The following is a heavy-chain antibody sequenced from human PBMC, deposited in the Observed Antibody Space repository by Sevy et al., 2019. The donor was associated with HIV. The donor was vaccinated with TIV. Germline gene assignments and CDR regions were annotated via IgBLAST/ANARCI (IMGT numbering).Heavy chain of an antibody. J-gene: IGHJ4*02. CDR3: ARGGYFYDSSGYSHWVAFDY. CDR2: IIPIFGTA. Sequence: ASVKVSCKASGGTFSSYAISWVRQAPGQGLEWMGGIIPIFGTANYAQKFQGRVTITADESTSTAYMELSSLRSEDTAVYYCARGGYFYDSSGYSHWVAFDYWGQGTLVTVSS. CDR1: GGTFSSYA. D-gene: IGHD3-22*01. V-gene: IGHV1-69*13.